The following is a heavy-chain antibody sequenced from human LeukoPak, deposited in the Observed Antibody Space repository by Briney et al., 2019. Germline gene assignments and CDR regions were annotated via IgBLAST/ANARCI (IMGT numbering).Heavy chain of an antibody. CDR2: ISSNGGST. CDR1: GFTFSSYA. CDR3: ARVLYGRIAAAGLDY. J-gene: IGHJ4*02. Sequence: GGSLRLSCAASGFTFSSYAMHWVRQAPGKGLEYVSAISSNGGSTYYANSVKGRFTISRDNSKNTLYLQMGSLRAEDMAVYYCARVLYGRIAAAGLDYWGQGTLVTVSS. V-gene: IGHV3-64*01. D-gene: IGHD6-13*01.